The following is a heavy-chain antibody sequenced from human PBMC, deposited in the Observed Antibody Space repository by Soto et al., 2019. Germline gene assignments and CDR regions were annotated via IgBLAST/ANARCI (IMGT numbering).Heavy chain of an antibody. D-gene: IGHD3-10*01. J-gene: IGHJ4*02. Sequence: EVQLVESGGVVVQPGGSLRLSCAASGFTFDDYAMHWVRQAPGKGLEWVSLISWDGGSTYYADSVKGRFTTSRDNSKNSRYLQMNSLRAEDTALYYCAKDIGGSGSLFDYWGQGTLVTVSS. CDR1: GFTFDDYA. CDR3: AKDIGGSGSLFDY. V-gene: IGHV3-43D*04. CDR2: ISWDGGST.